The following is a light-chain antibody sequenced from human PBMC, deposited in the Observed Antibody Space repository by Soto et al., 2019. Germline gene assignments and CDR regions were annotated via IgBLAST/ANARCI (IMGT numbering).Light chain of an antibody. Sequence: DVQMTQAPSALPPSVGDTVTITCRASQGISNYLAWYQQKPGKVPNLLIYAASTLQSGVPSRFSGSGSGTDFTLTISSLQPEDVATYYCQNYRSAPYTCVPGTKV. V-gene: IGKV1-27*01. CDR1: QGISNY. CDR2: AAS. CDR3: QNYRSAPYT. J-gene: IGKJ3*01.